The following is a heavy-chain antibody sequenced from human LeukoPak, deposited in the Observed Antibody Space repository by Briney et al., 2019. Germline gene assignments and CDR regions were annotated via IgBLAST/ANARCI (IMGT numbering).Heavy chain of an antibody. D-gene: IGHD3-3*01. CDR1: GFTFSSYS. CDR3: AREPRGDYDFWSGYVDY. Sequence: GGSLRLSCAASGFTFSSYSMNWVRQAPGKGLEWVSSISSSSSYIYYADSVKGRFTISRDNAKNSLYLQMNSLRAEDTAVYYCAREPRGDYDFWSGYVDYWGQGTLVTVSS. J-gene: IGHJ4*02. V-gene: IGHV3-21*01. CDR2: ISSSSSYI.